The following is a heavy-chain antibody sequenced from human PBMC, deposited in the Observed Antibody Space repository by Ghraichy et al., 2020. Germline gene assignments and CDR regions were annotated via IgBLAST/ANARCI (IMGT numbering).Heavy chain of an antibody. J-gene: IGHJ6*02. CDR3: ASSRGSYYGDYYYGIDV. Sequence: SETLSLTCAVYGVSFSGNYWSWIRQPPGKGLEWIGEINHSGSTNYKPSLKSRVTISVDTSKNQFSLKLSSVTAADTAVYYCASSRGSYYGDYYYGIDVWGQGTTVTVSS. CDR2: INHSGST. V-gene: IGHV4-34*01. D-gene: IGHD1-26*01. CDR1: GVSFSGNY.